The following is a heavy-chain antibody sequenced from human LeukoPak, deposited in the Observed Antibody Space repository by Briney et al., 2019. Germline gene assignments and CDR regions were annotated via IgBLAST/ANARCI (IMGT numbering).Heavy chain of an antibody. CDR1: GGSISSSSYY. CDR2: IYYSGST. Sequence: RTSETLSLTCTVSGGSISSSSYYWGWIRQPPGKGLEWIGSIYYSGSTYYNPSLKSRVTISVDTSKNQFSLKLSSVTAADTAVYYCARDYQVYITMITKVGSRDAFDIWGQGTMVTVSS. D-gene: IGHD3-22*01. V-gene: IGHV4-39*07. CDR3: ARDYQVYITMITKVGSRDAFDI. J-gene: IGHJ3*02.